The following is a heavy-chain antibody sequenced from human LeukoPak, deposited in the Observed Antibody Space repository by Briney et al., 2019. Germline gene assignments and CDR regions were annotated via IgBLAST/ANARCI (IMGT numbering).Heavy chain of an antibody. CDR3: ARVADSYDFWSGYYKY. CDR1: GFTFDDYA. V-gene: IGHV3-9*01. CDR2: ISWNSGSI. Sequence: GRSLRLSCAASGFTFDDYAMHWVRQAPGKGLEWVSGISWNSGSIGYADSVKGRFTISRDNAKNSLYLQMNSLRAEDTAVYYCARVADSYDFWSGYYKYWGQGTLVTVSS. J-gene: IGHJ4*02. D-gene: IGHD3-3*01.